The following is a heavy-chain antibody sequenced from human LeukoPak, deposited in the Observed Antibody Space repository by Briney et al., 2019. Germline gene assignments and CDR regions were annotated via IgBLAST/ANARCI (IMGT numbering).Heavy chain of an antibody. CDR3: ARHGALVAAGTTPDY. CDR2: MSYIGIT. Sequence: SETLSLTCTVSGGSISSYYWGWIRQPPGKGLEWIGSMSYIGITFYNPSLKSRAIISEDTSKNQFSLKLSSVTAADTAVYYCARHGALVAAGTTPDYWGQGALVTVSS. J-gene: IGHJ4*02. CDR1: GGSISSYY. V-gene: IGHV4-39*01. D-gene: IGHD6-13*01.